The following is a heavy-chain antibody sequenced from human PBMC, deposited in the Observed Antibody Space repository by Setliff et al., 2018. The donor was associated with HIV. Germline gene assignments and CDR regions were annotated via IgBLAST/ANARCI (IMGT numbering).Heavy chain of an antibody. CDR2: INGDGSFT. CDR1: GFTFSSSW. CDR3: TSWGVPRDGFDI. D-gene: IGHD3-16*01. V-gene: IGHV3-74*01. Sequence: PGESLTISCAGSGFTFSSSWMHWVRQAPGKGLVWVSRINGDGSFTVYADSVKGRFTISRDNSKNTLYLQMNSVRGEDTAVYYCTSWGVPRDGFDIWGHGTKVTVS. J-gene: IGHJ3*02.